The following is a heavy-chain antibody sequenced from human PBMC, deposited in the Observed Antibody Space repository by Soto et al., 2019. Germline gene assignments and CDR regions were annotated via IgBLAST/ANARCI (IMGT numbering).Heavy chain of an antibody. CDR3: SRGRPPRY. Sequence: QVQLQQRGAGLWKPSETLSLTCTVSDGSFSGYYWSWIRQPPGKGLEWIGDIEHSGSTHYSPSLKTRLTMSVDTSKNHFSLHLTSVTAADTALSYCSRGRPPRYWGQGTLVTVSS. CDR2: IEHSGST. J-gene: IGHJ4*02. V-gene: IGHV4-34*02. CDR1: DGSFSGYY.